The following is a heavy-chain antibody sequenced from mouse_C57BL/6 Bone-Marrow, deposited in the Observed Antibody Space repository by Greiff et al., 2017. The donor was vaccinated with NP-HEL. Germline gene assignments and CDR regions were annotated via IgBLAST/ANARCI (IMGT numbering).Heavy chain of an antibody. CDR3: ARSWLLRLPWFAY. CDR2: IYPRSGNT. CDR1: GYTFTSYG. V-gene: IGHV1-81*01. D-gene: IGHD2-3*01. J-gene: IGHJ3*01. Sequence: VQLQESGAELARPGASVKLSCKASGYTFTSYGISWVKQRTGQGLEWIGEIYPRSGNTYYNEKFKGKATLTADKSSSTAYMELRSLTSEDSAVFFCARSWLLRLPWFAYWGQGTLVTVSA.